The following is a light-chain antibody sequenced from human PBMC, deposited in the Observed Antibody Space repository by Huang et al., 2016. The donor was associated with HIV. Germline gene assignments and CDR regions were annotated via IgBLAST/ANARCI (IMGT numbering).Light chain of an antibody. V-gene: IGKV3-15*01. CDR3: QQYKDWPTYT. CDR2: GVS. J-gene: IGKJ2*01. CDR1: QSVGNN. Sequence: EIVMTQSPATLSLSPGEAATLACRASQSVGNNLAWYQQKPGQSPRLLIHGVSTRATGVPGRFIGSGSGTEFTLTISSLQSEDFAVYHCQQYKDWPTYTFGQGTKLEIK.